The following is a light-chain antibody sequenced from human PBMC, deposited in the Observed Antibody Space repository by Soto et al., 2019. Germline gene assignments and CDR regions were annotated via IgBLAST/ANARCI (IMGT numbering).Light chain of an antibody. CDR1: SGYSNYK. CDR2: VGTGGIVG. V-gene: IGLV9-49*01. Sequence: QAVVTQPPSASASLGASVTLTYTLSSGYSNYKVDWYQQRPGKGPRFVMRVGTGGIVGSKGDGIPDRFSVLGSGLNRYLTIKNIQEEDESDYHCGADHGSGSNFVYQVVFGGGTKLTVL. CDR3: GADHGSGSNFVYQVV. J-gene: IGLJ2*01.